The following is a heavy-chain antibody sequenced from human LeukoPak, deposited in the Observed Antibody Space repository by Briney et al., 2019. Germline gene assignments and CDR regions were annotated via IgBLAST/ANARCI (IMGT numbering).Heavy chain of an antibody. V-gene: IGHV3-66*02. Sequence: PGGSLRLSCAASGFIFSNYGMNWVRQAPGKGLEWVSVMYAGGSTYYSDSVKGRFTISRDNSKNTLYLQMNSLRAEDTAVYFCAREGPTTGGYFDYWGQGTLVTVSS. CDR1: GFIFSNYG. CDR2: MYAGGST. D-gene: IGHD1-14*01. CDR3: AREGPTTGGYFDY. J-gene: IGHJ4*02.